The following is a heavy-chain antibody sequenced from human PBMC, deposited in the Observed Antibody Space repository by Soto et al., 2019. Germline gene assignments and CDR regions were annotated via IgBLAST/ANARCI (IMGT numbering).Heavy chain of an antibody. CDR2: IIPIFGTA. CDR3: ARRGPNSGSYPKDYYYGMDV. V-gene: IGHV1-69*13. CDR1: GGTFSSYA. D-gene: IGHD1-26*01. J-gene: IGHJ6*02. Sequence: GASVKVSCKASGGTFSSYAISWVRQAPGQGLEWMGGIIPIFGTANYAQKFQGRVTITADESTSTAYMELSSLRSEDTAVYYCARRGPNSGSYPKDYYYGMDVWGQGTTVTVSS.